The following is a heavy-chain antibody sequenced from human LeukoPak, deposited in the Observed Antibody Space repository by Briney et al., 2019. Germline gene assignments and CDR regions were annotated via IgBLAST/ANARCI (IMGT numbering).Heavy chain of an antibody. Sequence: ASVKVSSKASGYTFTSYAMNWVRQAPGQGLEWMGWINTNTGNPTYAQGFTGRFVFSLDTSVSTAYLQISSLKAEDTAVYYCARSTYYYDSRAFDIWGQGTMVTVSS. J-gene: IGHJ3*02. V-gene: IGHV7-4-1*02. D-gene: IGHD3-22*01. CDR1: GYTFTSYA. CDR3: ARSTYYYDSRAFDI. CDR2: INTNTGNP.